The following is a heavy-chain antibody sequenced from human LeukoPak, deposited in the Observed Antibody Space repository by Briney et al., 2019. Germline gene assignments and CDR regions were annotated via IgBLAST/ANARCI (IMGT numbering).Heavy chain of an antibody. V-gene: IGHV3-48*01. CDR1: GFTFNTYN. J-gene: IGHJ4*02. CDR2: ISSRSDVI. Sequence: GGSLRLSCAASGFTFNTYNMDWVRQAPGKGLEWVSYISSRSDVIYYADSAKGRFTISRDNVKNSLYLQMNSLRAEDTAVYYCARDGSRGYDMDYWSQGTLVTVSS. CDR3: ARDGSRGYDMDY. D-gene: IGHD3-10*01.